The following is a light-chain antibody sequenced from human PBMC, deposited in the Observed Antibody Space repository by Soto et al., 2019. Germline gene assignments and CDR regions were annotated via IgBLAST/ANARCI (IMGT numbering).Light chain of an antibody. V-gene: IGKV3D-20*01. CDR1: QGVXSYF. CDR3: QQDGSGKGT. Sequence: LTQCSGTLPLSPSESATLACGASQGVXSYFLAWYQQKPGRAPRVLXDDASTTARGGPDRFSGSGSATDFTLTIISSEPEYCGSYYLQQDGSGKGTFGQGTQVDIK. CDR2: DAS. J-gene: IGKJ5*01.